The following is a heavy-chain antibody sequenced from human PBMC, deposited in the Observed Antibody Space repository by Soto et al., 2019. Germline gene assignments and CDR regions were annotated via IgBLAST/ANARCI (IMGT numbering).Heavy chain of an antibody. V-gene: IGHV3-23*01. D-gene: IGHD2-15*01. CDR2: ITADGGT. Sequence: EVQVLESGGGLVQPGGSLRLSCEGSGFTVSSHAMTWLRQAPGKGPEWVSTITADGGTDYADSVKGRFAMSRDTAENTRYLRMNSLGAEDTAAYYCAPHVSCSGGSCQYDAFAIRGQGTMVTVSS. CDR1: GFTVSSHA. CDR3: APHVSCSGGSCQYDAFAI. J-gene: IGHJ3*02.